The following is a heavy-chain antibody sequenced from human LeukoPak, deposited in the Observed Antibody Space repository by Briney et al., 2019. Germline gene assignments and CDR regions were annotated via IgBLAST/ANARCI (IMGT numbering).Heavy chain of an antibody. CDR2: IIPIFGTA. D-gene: IGHD6-19*01. CDR3: ARGKISYSSGWYYHFDY. CDR1: GGTFSSYA. J-gene: IGHJ4*02. V-gene: IGHV1-69*06. Sequence: SVKVSCKASGGTFSSYAISWVRQAPGQGLEWMGGIIPIFGTANYAQKFQGRVTITADKSTSTAYMELSSLRSEDTAVYYCARGKISYSSGWYYHFDYWGQGTLVTVSS.